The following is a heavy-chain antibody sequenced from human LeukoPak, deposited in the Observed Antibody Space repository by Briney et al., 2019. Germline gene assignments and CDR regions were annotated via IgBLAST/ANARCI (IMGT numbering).Heavy chain of an antibody. D-gene: IGHD6-19*01. CDR3: ARALDSSGWYADFD. CDR2: IYYSGST. Sequence: SETLSLTCTVSGGSISSYYWSWIRQPPGKGLEWIGYIYYSGSTNYNPSLKSRVTISVDTSKNQFSLKLSSVTAADTAVYYCARALDSSGWYADFDWGQGTLVTVSS. J-gene: IGHJ4*02. V-gene: IGHV4-59*01. CDR1: GGSISSYY.